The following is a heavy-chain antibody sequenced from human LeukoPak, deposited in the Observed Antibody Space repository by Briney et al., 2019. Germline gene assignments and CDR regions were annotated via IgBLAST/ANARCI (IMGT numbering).Heavy chain of an antibody. J-gene: IGHJ3*02. V-gene: IGHV1-18*01. CDR1: GYPFTNYG. CDR3: ARDGFFGSGIVGAFDI. Sequence: ASVKVSCKASGYPFTNYGTSWVRQAPGQRPEWMGWISAYNGNTNYAQKFQGRITMLTDTSTNTAYMELRSLRSDDTAVYYCARDGFFGSGIVGAFDIWGQGTMVTVSS. D-gene: IGHD3-10*01. CDR2: ISAYNGNT.